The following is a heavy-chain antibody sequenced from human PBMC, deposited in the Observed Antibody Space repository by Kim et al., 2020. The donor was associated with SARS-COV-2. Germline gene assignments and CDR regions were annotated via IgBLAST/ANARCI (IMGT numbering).Heavy chain of an antibody. J-gene: IGHJ4*02. CDR1: GFTFSSYG. CDR2: ISYDGSNK. D-gene: IGHD3-22*01. Sequence: GGSLRLSCAASGFTFSSYGMHWVRQAPGKGLEWVAVISYDGSNKYYADSVKGRFTISRDNSKNTLYLQMNSLRAEDTAVYYCAKDRDHSSGFEGYFDYWGQGTLVTVSS. V-gene: IGHV3-30*18. CDR3: AKDRDHSSGFEGYFDY.